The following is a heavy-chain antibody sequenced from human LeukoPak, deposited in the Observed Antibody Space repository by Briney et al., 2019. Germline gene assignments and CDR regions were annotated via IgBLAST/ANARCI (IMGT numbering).Heavy chain of an antibody. D-gene: IGHD5-18*01. CDR3: ARVGGYSYGNYYFNY. V-gene: IGHV4-38-2*01. J-gene: IGHJ4*02. CDR1: GYSISSGSY. CDR2: ISHSGST. Sequence: SETLSLTCAVSGYSISSGSYWGWIRQPPGKGLDWIGSISHSGSTYYNPSLRSRVTISIDTSKNQFSLRLNSVTATDTAVYYCARVGGYSYGNYYFNYWGQGTLVTVSS.